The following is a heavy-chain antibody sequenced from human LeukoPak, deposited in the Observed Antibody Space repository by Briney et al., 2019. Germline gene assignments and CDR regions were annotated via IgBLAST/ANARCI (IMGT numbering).Heavy chain of an antibody. D-gene: IGHD1-7*01. CDR1: GFTFSIYG. CDR3: ARGGTGTMFD. CDR2: ISSTSSTI. V-gene: IGHV3-48*01. Sequence: GGSLRLSCAASGFTFSIYGMNWVRQAPGKGLEWVSYISSTSSTIYYADSVKGRFTISRDNAKNSLYLQMNSLRAEDTAVYYCARGGTGTMFDWGQGTLATVSS. J-gene: IGHJ4*02.